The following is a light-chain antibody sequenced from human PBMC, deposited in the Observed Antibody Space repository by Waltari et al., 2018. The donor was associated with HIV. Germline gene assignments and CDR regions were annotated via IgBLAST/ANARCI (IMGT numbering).Light chain of an antibody. V-gene: IGLV1-40*01. J-gene: IGLJ2*01. CDR3: QSYDRSLSASVV. CDR1: SSNIGADYD. Sequence: QSVLTQPPSVSGAPGQRVTISCTGGSSNIGADYDVHWYQQIPRTAPKLLISCNKNRPSGGPDRFSASKSGTSASLAITGLQAEDEADYFCQSYDRSLSASVVFGGGTKLTVL. CDR2: CNK.